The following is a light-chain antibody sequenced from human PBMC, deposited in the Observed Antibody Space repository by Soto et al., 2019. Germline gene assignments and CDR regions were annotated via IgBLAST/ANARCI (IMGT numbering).Light chain of an antibody. Sequence: QSALTQPASVSGSHGQSITISCTGTSSDVGDYNYVSWYQQHPGKAPKLMIYDVSNRPSGVSNRFSGSKSGNTASLTISGLQAEDEADYFCSSFRSSSTLYVFGTGTKLSVL. J-gene: IGLJ1*01. CDR1: SSDVGDYNY. CDR2: DVS. CDR3: SSFRSSSTLYV. V-gene: IGLV2-14*01.